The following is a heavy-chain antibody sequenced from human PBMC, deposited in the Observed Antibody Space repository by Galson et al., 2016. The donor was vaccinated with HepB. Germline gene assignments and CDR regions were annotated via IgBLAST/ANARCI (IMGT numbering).Heavy chain of an antibody. J-gene: IGHJ4*02. V-gene: IGHV3-33*01. CDR3: ARAGVSNWPDFDF. D-gene: IGHD6-13*01. CDR2: IWFDGTYK. CDR1: GFHFSGYG. Sequence: SLRLSCAASGFHFSGYGMHWVRQVPGKGLEWVALIWFDGTYKYYADSVRGRFTISRDDSMNTVFLQMDSLRAEGTAVYYCARAGVSNWPDFDFWGQGALVTVSS.